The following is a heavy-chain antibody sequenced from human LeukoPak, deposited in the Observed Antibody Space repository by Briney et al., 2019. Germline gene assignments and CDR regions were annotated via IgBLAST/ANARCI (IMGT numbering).Heavy chain of an antibody. Sequence: PSETLSLTCTVSGGSISSYYWSWIRQPAGKGLESIGHISTSGSTNYNPSLKSRVTMSVDTSKNQFSLKLSSVTAADTAVYYCARAYSGYDWGSYYFYMDVWGKGTTVTVSS. CDR1: GGSISSYY. J-gene: IGHJ6*03. D-gene: IGHD5-12*01. V-gene: IGHV4-4*07. CDR3: ARAYSGYDWGSYYFYMDV. CDR2: ISTSGST.